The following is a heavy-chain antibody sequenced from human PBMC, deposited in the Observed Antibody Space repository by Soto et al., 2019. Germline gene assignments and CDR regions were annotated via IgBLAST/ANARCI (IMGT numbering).Heavy chain of an antibody. Sequence: GTRSLTCTVLGGAFRDSDWSWFPQPAGKGLWWSGRIYNSASTNDNPPPNNRVTISVDTSKNQFSLKLSSVTAADTTVYYCARGVPIHFDSWGQGTLVSVSS. CDR2: IYNSAST. CDR3: ARGVPIHFDS. CDR1: GGAFRDSD. D-gene: IGHD1-1*01. J-gene: IGHJ4*02. V-gene: IGHV4-4*07.